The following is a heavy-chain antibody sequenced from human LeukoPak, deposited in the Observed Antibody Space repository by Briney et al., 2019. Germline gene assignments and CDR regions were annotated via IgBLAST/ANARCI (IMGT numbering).Heavy chain of an antibody. CDR1: GFTFSSYA. V-gene: IGHV3-64D*06. D-gene: IGHD6-19*01. CDR3: VQGYSSGWSYYYYGMVV. CDR2: ISSNGGST. Sequence: GGSLRLSCSASGFTFSSYAMHWVRQAPGKGLEYVSAISSNGGSTYYADSVKGRFTISRDNSKNTLYLQMSSLRAEDTAVYYCVQGYSSGWSYYYYGMVVWGQGTTVTVSS. J-gene: IGHJ6*02.